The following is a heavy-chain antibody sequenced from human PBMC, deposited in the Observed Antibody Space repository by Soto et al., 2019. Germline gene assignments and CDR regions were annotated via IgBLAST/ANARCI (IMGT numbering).Heavy chain of an antibody. CDR1: GGSISSGGYY. Sequence: TLSLTCTVSGGSISSGGYYWSWIRQHPGKGLEWIGYIHYSGSTYYNPSLKSRVIISLDTSKNQFSLRLSSVTAADTAVYYCARDISVADAFDIWGQGIMVTVSS. V-gene: IGHV4-31*03. CDR3: ARDISVADAFDI. CDR2: IHYSGST. D-gene: IGHD6-19*01. J-gene: IGHJ3*02.